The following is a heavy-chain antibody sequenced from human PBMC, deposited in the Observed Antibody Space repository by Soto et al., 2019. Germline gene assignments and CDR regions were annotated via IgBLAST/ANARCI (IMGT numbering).Heavy chain of an antibody. V-gene: IGHV3-48*02. CDR1: GFTFSTYG. D-gene: IGHD6-13*01. CDR3: ARDNPSSSWLFDY. Sequence: GGSLRLSCAASGFTFSTYGINWVRQVPAKGLEXLSXXSXXSXTXXXAXXVKGRFTISRDNAKNSLYLQMNSLRDEDTAMYYCARDNPSSSWLFDYWGQGTLVTASS. CDR2: XSXXSXTX. J-gene: IGHJ4*02.